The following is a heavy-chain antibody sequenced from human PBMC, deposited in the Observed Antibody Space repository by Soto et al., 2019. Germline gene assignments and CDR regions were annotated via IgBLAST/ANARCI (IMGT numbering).Heavy chain of an antibody. V-gene: IGHV1-3*01. CDR2: INAGNGNT. J-gene: IGHJ6*02. CDR1: GYTFTSYA. D-gene: IGHD1-7*01. CDR3: ARDEQLELKLYYYYGMDV. Sequence: ASVKVSCKASGYTFTSYAMHWVRQAPGQRLEWMGWINAGNGNTKYSQKFQGRVTITRDTSASTAYMELSSLRSEDTAVYYYARDEQLELKLYYYYGMDVWGQGTTVTVSS.